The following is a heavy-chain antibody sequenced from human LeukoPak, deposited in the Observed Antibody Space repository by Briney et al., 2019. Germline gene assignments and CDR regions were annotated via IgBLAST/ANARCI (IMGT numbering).Heavy chain of an antibody. CDR2: IYYSGST. CDR1: GFTFSSYA. CDR3: ARHGSVSPRREAFDI. D-gene: IGHD1-26*01. J-gene: IGHJ3*02. Sequence: ESLRLSCAASGFTFSSYAMSWVRQAPGKGLEWIGSIYYSGSTYYNPSLKSRVTISVDTSKNQFSLKLSSVTAADTAVYYCARHGSVSPRREAFDIWGQGTMDTVSS. V-gene: IGHV4-39*01.